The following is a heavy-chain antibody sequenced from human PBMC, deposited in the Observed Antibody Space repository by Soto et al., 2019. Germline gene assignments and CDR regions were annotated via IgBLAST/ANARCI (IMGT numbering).Heavy chain of an antibody. Sequence: QVQLQQWGAGLLKPSETLSLTCTVYGGSFSGYYWSWIRQPPGKGLEWIGEINHSGSTNYNPSLKSRVNISVDTSKNQFSLKLSSVTAADTAVYYCARAMNSSGVDYWGQGTLVTVSS. CDR2: INHSGST. J-gene: IGHJ4*02. V-gene: IGHV4-34*01. CDR1: GGSFSGYY. D-gene: IGHD6-19*01. CDR3: ARAMNSSGVDY.